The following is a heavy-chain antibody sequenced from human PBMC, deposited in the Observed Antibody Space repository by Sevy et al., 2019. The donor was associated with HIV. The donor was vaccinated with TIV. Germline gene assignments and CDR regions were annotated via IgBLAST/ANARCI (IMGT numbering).Heavy chain of an antibody. Sequence: GGSLRLSCAASGFTVSSNEMSWVRQAPGKGLEWVAVISYDGSNKYYADSVKGRFTISRDNSKNTLYLQMNSLRAEDTAVYYCARERTYSSSSDYYYGMDVWGQGTTVTVSS. CDR3: ARERTYSSSSDYYYGMDV. CDR2: ISYDGSNK. V-gene: IGHV3-30-3*01. D-gene: IGHD6-13*01. CDR1: GFTVSSNE. J-gene: IGHJ6*02.